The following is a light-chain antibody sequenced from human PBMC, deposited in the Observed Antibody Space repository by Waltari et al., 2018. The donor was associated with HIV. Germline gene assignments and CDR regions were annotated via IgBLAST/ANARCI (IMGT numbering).Light chain of an antibody. V-gene: IGLV1-47*02. J-gene: IGLJ2*01. Sequence: QSVLTQPPSASGTPGQRVTISCSGSRYNIGSNYVYWYQDLPGTAPKLLIYSNNQRPSGVPDRFSGSKSGTSASLAISGLRSEDEAAYYCATWDDSLSGSVLFGGGTKLTVL. CDR2: SNN. CDR3: ATWDDSLSGSVL. CDR1: RYNIGSNY.